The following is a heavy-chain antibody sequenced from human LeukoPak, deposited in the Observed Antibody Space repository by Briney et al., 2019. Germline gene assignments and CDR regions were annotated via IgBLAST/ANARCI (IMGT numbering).Heavy chain of an antibody. CDR2: ISGSGGST. CDR3: AKGRHASSGMFDY. D-gene: IGHD1-26*01. Sequence: GGSLRLSCAASGFTFSSYAMGWVRQAPGKGLEWVSAISGSGGSTYYADSVKGRFTISRDSSKNTLYLQMNSLRAEDTALYYCAKGRHASSGMFDYWGQGTLVTVSS. CDR1: GFTFSSYA. J-gene: IGHJ4*02. V-gene: IGHV3-23*01.